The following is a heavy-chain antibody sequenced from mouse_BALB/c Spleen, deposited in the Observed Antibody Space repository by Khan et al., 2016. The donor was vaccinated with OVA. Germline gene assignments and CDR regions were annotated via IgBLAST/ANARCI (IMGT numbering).Heavy chain of an antibody. J-gene: IGHJ3*01. Sequence: QVQLQQSGAELAKPGASVKMSCKASGYTFTSYWMHWVKQRPGQGLEWIGYIDPSTDYTEYNQKFRDKATLTVDKSSTTVYMQLTSLTSEDSAVYYCVNHGSSSAWFTYWGQGTLVTVSA. CDR1: GYTFTSYW. CDR2: IDPSTDYT. D-gene: IGHD1-1*01. CDR3: VNHGSSSAWFTY. V-gene: IGHV1-7*01.